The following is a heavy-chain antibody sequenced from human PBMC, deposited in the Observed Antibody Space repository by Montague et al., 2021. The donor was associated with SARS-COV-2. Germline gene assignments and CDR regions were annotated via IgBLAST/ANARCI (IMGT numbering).Heavy chain of an antibody. CDR1: GTSFSGYY. Sequence: SETLSLTCAVHGTSFSGYYWNWIRQPPGRGLEWIGEINHGGSTKYSPSLKSRLTISVDTSKNQFSLKLSSVTAADTAVYYCARHSRRWLQLIAPFFDYWGQGTLVTVSS. CDR2: INHGGST. D-gene: IGHD5-24*01. V-gene: IGHV4-34*01. J-gene: IGHJ4*02. CDR3: ARHSRRWLQLIAPFFDY.